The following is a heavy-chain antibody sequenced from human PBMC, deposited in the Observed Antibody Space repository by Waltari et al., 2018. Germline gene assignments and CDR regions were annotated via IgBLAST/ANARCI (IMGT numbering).Heavy chain of an antibody. CDR1: GGSISTYY. CDR2: IYATGST. Sequence: VQLQESGPGLVKPSETLSLTCTVSGGSISTYYWSWIRQPAGKGLEWIGRIYATGSTNYIPSLKSRVTMSVDTSTNQFSLKLSSVTAADTAVYYCARLPYNNIYFYYYMDGWGKGTTVTVSS. CDR3: ARLPYNNIYFYYYMDG. V-gene: IGHV4-4*07. D-gene: IGHD3-10*01. J-gene: IGHJ6*03.